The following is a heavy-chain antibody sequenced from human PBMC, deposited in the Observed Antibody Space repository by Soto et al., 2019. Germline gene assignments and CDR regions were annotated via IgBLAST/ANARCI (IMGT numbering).Heavy chain of an antibody. V-gene: IGHV3-21*01. J-gene: IGHJ3*02. Sequence: GGSLRLSCAASGFTFSSYSMNWVRQAPGKGLEWVSSISSSSSYIYYADSVKGRFTISRDNAKNSLYLQMNSLRAEDTAVYYCAKGLIQLWSDAFDIWGQGTMVTVSS. CDR1: GFTFSSYS. CDR2: ISSSSSYI. D-gene: IGHD5-18*01. CDR3: AKGLIQLWSDAFDI.